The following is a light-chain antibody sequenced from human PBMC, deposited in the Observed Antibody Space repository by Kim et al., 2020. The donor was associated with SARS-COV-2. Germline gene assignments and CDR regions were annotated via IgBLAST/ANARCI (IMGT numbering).Light chain of an antibody. J-gene: IGLJ3*02. CDR2: SNN. Sequence: ELTQPPSASGTPGQRVTISCSGSSSYIGSNTVNWYQQLPGTAPKLLIYSNNQRPSGVPDRFSGSKSGTSASLAISGLQSEDEADYYCAAWDDSLNGWVFGGGTQLTVL. CDR1: SSYIGSNT. V-gene: IGLV1-44*01. CDR3: AAWDDSLNGWV.